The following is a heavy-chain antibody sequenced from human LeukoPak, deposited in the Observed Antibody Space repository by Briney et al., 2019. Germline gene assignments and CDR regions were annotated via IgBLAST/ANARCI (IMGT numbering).Heavy chain of an antibody. J-gene: IGHJ4*02. CDR1: GISFRSYG. CDR3: ATDISTHYFGS. CDR2: IWYDASNK. D-gene: IGHD3-9*01. V-gene: IGHV3-30*02. Sequence: GGSLRLSCAASGISFRSYGMHWVRQAPGKGLEWVTFIWYDASNKYYAESVKGRFTISRDNSRNTVFLQMNSLRAEDTAIYYCATDISTHYFGSWGQGALVTVSS.